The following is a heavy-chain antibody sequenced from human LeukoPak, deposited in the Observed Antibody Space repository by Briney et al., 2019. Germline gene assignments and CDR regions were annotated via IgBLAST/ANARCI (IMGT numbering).Heavy chain of an antibody. J-gene: IGHJ6*02. V-gene: IGHV1-69*13. Sequence: ASVKVSCKASGGTFSSSTISWVRQAPGQGLEWMGGVIPIFGAANYAQKFQGRVTITADESTSTAYMELSSLKSEDTAAYYCARSRRNLYGMDVWGQGTTVTVSS. CDR2: VIPIFGAA. D-gene: IGHD6-13*01. CDR3: ARSRRNLYGMDV. CDR1: GGTFSSST.